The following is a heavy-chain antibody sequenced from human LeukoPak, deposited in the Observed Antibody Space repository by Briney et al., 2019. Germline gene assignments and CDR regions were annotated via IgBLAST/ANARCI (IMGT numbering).Heavy chain of an antibody. J-gene: IGHJ3*02. CDR1: GFTFSDYY. CDR3: ARMDYYDSSGYPPVDI. V-gene: IGHV3-11*04. D-gene: IGHD3-22*01. CDR2: ISSSGSTI. Sequence: GGSPRLSCAASGFTFSDYYMSWIRQAPGKGLEWVSYISSSGSTIYYADSVRGRFTISRDNAKNSLYLQMNSLRAEDTAVYYCARMDYYDSSGYPPVDIWGQGTMVTVSS.